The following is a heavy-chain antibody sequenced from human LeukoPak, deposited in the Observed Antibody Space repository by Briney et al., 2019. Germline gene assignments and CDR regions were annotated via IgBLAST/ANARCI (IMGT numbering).Heavy chain of an antibody. CDR1: GFTFDDFT. Sequence: GGSLRLSCVASGFTFDDFTMHRVRLAPGKGLEWVSGIDWNGFNKDYADSVKGRFTISRDNAKNSLYLQMNSLSSEDMALYFCAKDENRWLAPHAFDIWGQGTMVTVSS. CDR3: AKDENRWLAPHAFDI. D-gene: IGHD5-24*01. V-gene: IGHV3-9*03. J-gene: IGHJ3*02. CDR2: IDWNGFNK.